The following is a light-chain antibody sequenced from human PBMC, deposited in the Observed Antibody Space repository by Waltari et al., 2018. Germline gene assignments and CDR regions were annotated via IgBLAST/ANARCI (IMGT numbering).Light chain of an antibody. CDR2: GNN. CDR3: QTYETSLTGPGV. CDR1: FSNTWAGNG. J-gene: IGLJ2*01. Sequence: QPVLTQPPSVSGAPGQTVTISCPGSFSNTWAGNGPQWHQLRPGSSPKLLIFGNNNRPSGVPDRFSASRSGASASLVITGLQAEDEADYYCQTYETSLTGPGVFGGGTRLTVL. V-gene: IGLV1-40*01.